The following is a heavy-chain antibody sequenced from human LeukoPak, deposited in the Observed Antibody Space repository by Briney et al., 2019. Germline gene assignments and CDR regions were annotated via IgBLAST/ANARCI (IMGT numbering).Heavy chain of an antibody. D-gene: IGHD2-15*01. CDR3: ASLGFPGYCSGGSCDNWFDP. J-gene: IGHJ5*02. Sequence: ASVKVSCKASGYTFTGYYMHWVRQAPGQGLEWMGWINPNSGGTNYALKFQGRVTMTRDTSISTAYMELSRLRSDDTAVYYCASLGFPGYCSGGSCDNWFDPWGQGTLVTVSS. V-gene: IGHV1-2*02. CDR1: GYTFTGYY. CDR2: INPNSGGT.